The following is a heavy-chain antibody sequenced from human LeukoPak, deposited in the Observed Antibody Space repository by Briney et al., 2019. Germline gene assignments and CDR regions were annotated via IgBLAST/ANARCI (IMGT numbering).Heavy chain of an antibody. CDR2: INHSGST. CDR3: AGVGKQWLVRAFDY. V-gene: IGHV4-34*01. D-gene: IGHD6-19*01. Sequence: SETLSLTCAVYGGSFSGYYWSWIRQPPGKGLEWIGEINHSGSTNYNPSLKSRVTISVDTSKNQFSLKLSSVTAADTAVYYCAGVGKQWLVRAFDYWGQGTLVTVSS. J-gene: IGHJ4*02. CDR1: GGSFSGYY.